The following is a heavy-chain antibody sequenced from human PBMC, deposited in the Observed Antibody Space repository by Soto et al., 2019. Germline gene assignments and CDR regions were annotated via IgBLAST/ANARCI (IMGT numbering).Heavy chain of an antibody. CDR3: AVPRGYSYGYGYYYSGMDV. CDR1: GGTFSSYA. D-gene: IGHD5-18*01. Sequence: SVKVSCKASGGTFSSYAISWGRQAPGQGLEWRGGVIPIFGTANYAQKFQRRGTITADESTSTAYMELSSRRTEDTAVYYCAVPRGYSYGYGYYYSGMDVWGQGTTVTVTS. J-gene: IGHJ6*02. V-gene: IGHV1-69*13. CDR2: VIPIFGTA.